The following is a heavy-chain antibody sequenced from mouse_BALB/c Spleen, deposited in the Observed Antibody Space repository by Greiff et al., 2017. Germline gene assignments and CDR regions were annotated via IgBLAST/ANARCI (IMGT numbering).Heavy chain of an antibody. D-gene: IGHD1-2*01. J-gene: IGHJ3*01. V-gene: IGHV1S81*02. CDR2: INPSNGRT. CDR3: ARDTTATGGFAY. Sequence: QVQLKQPGAELVKPGASVKLSCKASGYTFTSYWMHWVKQRPGQGLEWIGEINPSNGRTNYNEKFKSKATLTVDKSSSTAYMQLSSLTSEDSAVYYCARDTTATGGFAYWGQGTLVTVSA. CDR1: GYTFTSYW.